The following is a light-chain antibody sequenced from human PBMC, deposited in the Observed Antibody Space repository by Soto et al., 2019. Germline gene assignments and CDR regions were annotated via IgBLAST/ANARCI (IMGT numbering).Light chain of an antibody. CDR1: ESLRHSNGYNY. CDR2: LGS. J-gene: IGKJ3*01. Sequence: DIVMTQSPLSLPVSPGEPASISCRSSESLRHSNGYNYLDWYVQKPGQSPQLLIYLGSNRASGVPDRFSGSGSGTDFPLKISRVEAEDVGVYYCMQALHTPLFTFGPGTKVDLK. V-gene: IGKV2-28*01. CDR3: MQALHTPLFT.